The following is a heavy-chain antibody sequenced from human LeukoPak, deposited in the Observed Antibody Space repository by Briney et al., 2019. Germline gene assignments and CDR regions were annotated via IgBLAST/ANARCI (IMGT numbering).Heavy chain of an antibody. J-gene: IGHJ4*02. CDR2: LYYSGST. CDR3: ARGEYSSSWYLVDY. V-gene: IGHV4-59*01. D-gene: IGHD6-13*01. CDR1: GVAITSYY. Sequence: SETLSLTCSVSGVAITSYYWSRIRQSPGKGLEWLGSLYYSGSTKYNPSLNSRVTISVDTSKNQFSLKLSSVTAADTVVYYCARGEYSSSWYLVDYWGQGTLVTVSS.